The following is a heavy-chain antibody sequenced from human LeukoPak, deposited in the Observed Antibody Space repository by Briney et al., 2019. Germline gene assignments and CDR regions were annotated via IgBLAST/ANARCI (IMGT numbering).Heavy chain of an antibody. CDR3: ARGMTTGPDP. V-gene: IGHV4-59*08. D-gene: IGHD4-17*01. Sequence: SDTLSLTCTVWGGSISSYSWSWMRHPPGKGLGWIGYIYYSGSTNYNPSLKSRLTISVDTSKNQFSLNLSSVTAADTAVYYCARGMTTGPDPWGQGTLVTVSS. J-gene: IGHJ5*02. CDR1: GGSISSYS. CDR2: IYYSGST.